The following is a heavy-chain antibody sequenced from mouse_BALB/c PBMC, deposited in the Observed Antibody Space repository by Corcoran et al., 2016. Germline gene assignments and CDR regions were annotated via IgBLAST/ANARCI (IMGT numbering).Heavy chain of an antibody. CDR3: ARDDDYWYFDV. V-gene: IGHV1-26*01. J-gene: IGHJ1*01. Sequence: EVQLQQSGPELVKPGASVKISCKASGYSFTGYYMHWVKQSHVKSLEWIGRINPYNGATSYNQNFKDKASLTVDKSSSTAYMELHSLTSEDSAVYYWARDDDYWYFDVWGAGTTVTVSS. CDR1: GYSFTGYY. CDR2: INPYNGAT.